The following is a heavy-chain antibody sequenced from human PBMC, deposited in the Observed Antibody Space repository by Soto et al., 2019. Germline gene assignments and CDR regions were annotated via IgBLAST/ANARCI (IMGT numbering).Heavy chain of an antibody. CDR3: AKDQVYSGSYYDY. J-gene: IGHJ4*02. V-gene: IGHV3-23*01. CDR2: ISGSGGST. Sequence: GGSLRLSCAASGFTFSSYAMSWVRQAPGRGLEWVSAISGSGGSTYYADSVKGRFTISRDNSKNTLYLQMNSLRAEDTAVYYCAKDQVYSGSYYDYWGQGTLVTVSS. D-gene: IGHD1-26*01. CDR1: GFTFSSYA.